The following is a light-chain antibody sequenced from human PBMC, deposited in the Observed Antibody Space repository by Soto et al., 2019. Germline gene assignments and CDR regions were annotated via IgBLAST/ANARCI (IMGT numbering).Light chain of an antibody. CDR2: STN. CDR3: VLYMGGGVSL. CDR1: SGSVSTSYS. Sequence: QTVVTQEPSFSVSPGRTVILTCGLSSGSVSTSYSPSWYQQTPGQAPRTLIYSTNTRSSGVPDRFSGSILGNKAALTITGXXXXXXXXYXCVLYMGGGVSLFGGGTKL. J-gene: IGLJ3*02. V-gene: IGLV8-61*01.